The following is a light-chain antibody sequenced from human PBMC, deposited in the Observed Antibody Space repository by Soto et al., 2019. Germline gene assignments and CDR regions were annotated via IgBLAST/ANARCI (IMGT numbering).Light chain of an antibody. CDR3: QQRSNRPPWT. Sequence: EIVLTQSPDTLSLSPGERVTLACRASQSVTSYLAWYQQKPGQASRLLIYDASNRATGIPARFRGSGSGTDFTLTISSLEPEDFAVYYCQQRSNRPPWTFGQGTKVEVK. V-gene: IGKV3-11*01. CDR2: DAS. J-gene: IGKJ1*01. CDR1: QSVTSY.